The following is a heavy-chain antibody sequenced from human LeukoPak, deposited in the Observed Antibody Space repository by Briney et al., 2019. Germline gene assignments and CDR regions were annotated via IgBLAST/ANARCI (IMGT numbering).Heavy chain of an antibody. CDR2: ISYDGSNP. J-gene: IGHJ3*02. CDR3: AREVRHKDALDI. CDR1: GFTFSSYA. Sequence: GGSLRLSCAASGFTFSSYAMHWVRQAPGKGLEWVAVISYDGSNPDYANSVKGRFSISRDNSKNTLFLQINSLKAEDTAVYYCAREVRHKDALDIWGQGTMVTVSS. V-gene: IGHV3-30*04.